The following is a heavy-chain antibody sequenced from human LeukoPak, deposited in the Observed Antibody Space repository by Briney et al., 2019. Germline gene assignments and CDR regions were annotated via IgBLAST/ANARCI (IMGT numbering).Heavy chain of an antibody. J-gene: IGHJ3*02. CDR3: ARARHYDILTGYPDAFDI. V-gene: IGHV1-69*01. D-gene: IGHD3-9*01. CDR2: IIPIFGTA. Sequence: ASVKVSCKASGGTFSSYAISWVRQAPGQGLEWMGGIIPIFGTANYAQKFQGRVTITADESTSTAYMELSSLRSEDTAVYYCARARHYDILTGYPDAFDIWGQGTMVTVSS. CDR1: GGTFSSYA.